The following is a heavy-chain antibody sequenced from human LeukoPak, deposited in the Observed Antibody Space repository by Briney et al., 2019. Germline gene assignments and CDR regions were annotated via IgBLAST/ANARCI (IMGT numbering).Heavy chain of an antibody. CDR2: INHSGST. V-gene: IGHV4-34*01. CDR1: GGSFSGYY. Sequence: SETLSLTCAVYGGSFSGYYWSWIRQPPGKGLEWIGEINHSGSTNYNPSLKSRVTISVDTSKNQFSLKLSSVTAADTAVYYCARAGTYDSLISWGQGTLVTVSS. CDR3: ARAGTYDSLIS. J-gene: IGHJ5*02. D-gene: IGHD3-22*01.